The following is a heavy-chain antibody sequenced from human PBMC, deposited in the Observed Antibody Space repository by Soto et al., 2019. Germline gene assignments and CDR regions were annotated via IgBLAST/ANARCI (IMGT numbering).Heavy chain of an antibody. V-gene: IGHV3-74*01. CDR3: ARVGTYYDFWSGYYHPKYYYYGMDV. D-gene: IGHD3-3*01. CDR1: GFTFSSYW. Sequence: GGSLRLSCAASGFTFSSYWMHWVRQAPGKGLVWVSRINSDGSSTSYADSVKGRFTISRDNAKNTLYLQMNSLRAEDTAVYYCARVGTYYDFWSGYYHPKYYYYGMDVWGQGTTVTVSS. CDR2: INSDGSST. J-gene: IGHJ6*02.